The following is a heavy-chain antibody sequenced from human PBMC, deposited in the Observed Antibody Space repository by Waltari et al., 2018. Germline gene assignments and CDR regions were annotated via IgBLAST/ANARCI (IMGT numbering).Heavy chain of an antibody. D-gene: IGHD3-22*01. CDR1: GFNSSSYW. V-gene: IGHV3-7*03. Sequence: EVQLVASGGGLVQPGGSLRLSCAAPGFNSSSYWMSWVRQAPGKGREWVAKIKEDGRLKYYVDSVKGRFTISRDTAKNSLYLQMNSLRVDDTAIYYCARERMIVVVNFDYWGQGTLVTVSS. J-gene: IGHJ4*02. CDR2: IKEDGRLK. CDR3: ARERMIVVVNFDY.